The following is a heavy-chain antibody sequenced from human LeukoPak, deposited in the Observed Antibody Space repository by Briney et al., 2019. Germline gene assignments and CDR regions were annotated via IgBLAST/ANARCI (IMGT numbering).Heavy chain of an antibody. CDR2: ISGDGGSI. V-gene: IGHV3-43*02. J-gene: IGHJ4*02. D-gene: IGHD6-13*01. Sequence: PGGSLRLSCGASGFPLDDYPMHWVRQAPGKGLEWVSFISGDGGSISYSDAVKGRFIISRDNSKNSLYLQMNSLRTEDTALYFCAKKSGAPANFDYWGQGTLVTVSS. CDR1: GFPLDDYP. CDR3: AKKSGAPANFDY.